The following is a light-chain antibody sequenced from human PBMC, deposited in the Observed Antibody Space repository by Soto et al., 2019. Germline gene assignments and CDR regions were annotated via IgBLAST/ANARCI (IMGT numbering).Light chain of an antibody. CDR3: CSYAGLSTWV. CDR2: EDN. V-gene: IGLV2-23*01. J-gene: IGLJ3*02. CDR1: SSDVGKYDL. Sequence: QSALTKPASVSGSPGQSITISCTGSSSDVGKYDLVSWFQQFPGKAPKLIIYEDNKRPSGLSNRFSGSKSGNTASLTISGLQAEDEASYYCCSYAGLSTWVFGGGTQLTVL.